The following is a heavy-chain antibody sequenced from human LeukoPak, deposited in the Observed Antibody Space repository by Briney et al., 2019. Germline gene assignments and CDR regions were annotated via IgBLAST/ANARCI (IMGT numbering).Heavy chain of an antibody. CDR1: GYTFTGYY. D-gene: IGHD5-18*01. Sequence: ASVKLSCKASGYTFTGYYMHWVRQAPGQGLEWLGWINPNSGGTNYAQKFQGRVTMTRDTSISTAYMELSRLRSDDTAVYYCARPPFLRGYSYGFWGQGTLVTVSS. CDR2: INPNSGGT. J-gene: IGHJ4*02. V-gene: IGHV1-2*02. CDR3: ARPPFLRGYSYGF.